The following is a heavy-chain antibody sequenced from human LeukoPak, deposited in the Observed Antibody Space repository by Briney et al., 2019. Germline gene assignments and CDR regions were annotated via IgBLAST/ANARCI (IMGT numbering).Heavy chain of an antibody. V-gene: IGHV1-2*02. D-gene: IGHD2-21*01. J-gene: IGHJ6*03. CDR3: ARDPGGILWWSPYYYYYMDV. CDR1: GYTFTGYY. CDR2: INPNSGGT. Sequence: ASVKVSCKASGYTFTGYYMHWVRQAPAQGLEWMGWINPNSGGTNYAQKFQGRVTMTRDTSISTAYMELSRLRSGDTAVYYCARDPGGILWWSPYYYYYMDVWGKGTTVTVSS.